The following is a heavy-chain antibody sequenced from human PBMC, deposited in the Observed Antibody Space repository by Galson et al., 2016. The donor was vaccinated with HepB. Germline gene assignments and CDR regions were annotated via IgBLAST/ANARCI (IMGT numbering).Heavy chain of an antibody. Sequence: LRLSCAASGFTFRDFPMVWVRQAPGQGLEWVSSISSDGVYTYYADSLKGRFSIPRDNAKNSLFLQMSSLRAEDTAMYYCARDSCCVGASSRGERGRFDYWGQGALVTVSS. D-gene: IGHD2-21*01. CDR3: ARDSCCVGASSRGERGRFDY. J-gene: IGHJ4*02. CDR1: GFTFRDFP. CDR2: ISSDGVYT. V-gene: IGHV3-21*01.